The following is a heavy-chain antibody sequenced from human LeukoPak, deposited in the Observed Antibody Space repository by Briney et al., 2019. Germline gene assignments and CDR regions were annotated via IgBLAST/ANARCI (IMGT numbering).Heavy chain of an antibody. CDR3: ARGVYSSGWAPGRGYYYYMDV. Sequence: GGSLRLSCAASGFTVSSNYMSWVRQAPGKGLEWVSVIYSGGSTYYADSVKGRFTISRDNSKNTLYLQMNSLRAEDTAVYYCARGVYSSGWAPGRGYYYYMDVWGKGTTVTVSS. V-gene: IGHV3-53*01. CDR1: GFTVSSNY. D-gene: IGHD6-19*01. CDR2: IYSGGST. J-gene: IGHJ6*03.